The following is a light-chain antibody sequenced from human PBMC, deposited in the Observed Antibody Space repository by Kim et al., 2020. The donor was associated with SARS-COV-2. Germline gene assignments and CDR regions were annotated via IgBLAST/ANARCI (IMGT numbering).Light chain of an antibody. V-gene: IGKV3-15*01. CDR3: QHYHNWPPWT. Sequence: SPGERATLSCRASQSVSTNLAWYQQKPGQSPRLLIYGASTRATGIPARFSGSGSGTEFTLTISGLQSEDFAIYYCQHYHNWPPWTFGQGTKVEIK. CDR1: QSVSTN. CDR2: GAS. J-gene: IGKJ1*01.